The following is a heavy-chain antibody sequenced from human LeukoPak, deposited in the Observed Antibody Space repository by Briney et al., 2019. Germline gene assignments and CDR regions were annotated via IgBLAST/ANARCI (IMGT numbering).Heavy chain of an antibody. CDR1: GGSISSYY. V-gene: IGHV4-59*06. CDR2: IYYSGST. Sequence: SETLSLTCTVSGGSISSYYWSWIRQPPGKGLEWIGYIYYSGSTYYNPSLKSRVTISVDTSKNQFSLKLSSVTAADTAVYYCARSSYYYDSSGYYKGPFDPWGQGTLVTVSS. J-gene: IGHJ5*02. CDR3: ARSSYYYDSSGYYKGPFDP. D-gene: IGHD3-22*01.